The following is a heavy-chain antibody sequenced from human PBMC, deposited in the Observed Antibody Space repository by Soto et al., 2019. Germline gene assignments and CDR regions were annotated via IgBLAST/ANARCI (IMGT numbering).Heavy chain of an antibody. CDR3: ARDLRSYYGSGSYEAEFTLDY. D-gene: IGHD3-10*01. CDR1: GFTFSSYG. CDR2: IWYDGSNK. J-gene: IGHJ4*02. Sequence: ESGGGVVQPGRSLRLSCAASGFTFSSYGMHWVRQAPGKGLEWVAVIWYDGSNKYYADSVKGRFTISRDNSKNTLYLQMNSLRAEDTAVYYCARDLRSYYGSGSYEAEFTLDYWGQGTLVTVSS. V-gene: IGHV3-33*01.